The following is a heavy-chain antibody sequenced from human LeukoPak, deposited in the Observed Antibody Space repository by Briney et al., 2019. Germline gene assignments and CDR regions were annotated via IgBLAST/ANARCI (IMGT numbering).Heavy chain of an antibody. CDR3: AKGSRATYDY. Sequence: PGGSLRLSCAASGFTFSSYAMTWVRQAPGKGLEWVSSITDSGDSTYYADSVKGRFTISRDNSKNTVYLQVKSLRAEDTAVYYCAKGSRATYDYWGQGTLVPVSS. V-gene: IGHV3-23*01. CDR2: ITDSGDST. J-gene: IGHJ4*02. CDR1: GFTFSSYA.